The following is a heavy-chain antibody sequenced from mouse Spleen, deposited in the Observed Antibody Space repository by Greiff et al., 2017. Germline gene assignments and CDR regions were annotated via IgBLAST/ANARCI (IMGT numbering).Heavy chain of an antibody. CDR3: ARGGYGNSFAY. CDR2: ISYDGSN. Sequence: ESGPGLVKPSQSLSLTCSVTGYSITSGYYWNWIRQFPGNKLEWMGYISYDGSNNYNPSLKNRISITRATSKNQFFLKLNSVTTEDTATYYCARGGYGNSFAYWGQGTLVTVSA. CDR1: GYSITSGYY. V-gene: IGHV3-6*01. J-gene: IGHJ3*01. D-gene: IGHD2-1*01.